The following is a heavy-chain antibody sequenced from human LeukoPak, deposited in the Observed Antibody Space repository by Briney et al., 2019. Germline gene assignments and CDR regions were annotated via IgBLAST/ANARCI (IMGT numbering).Heavy chain of an antibody. D-gene: IGHD4-17*01. Sequence: GASVKVSCKVSGYTLTELSMHWVRQAPGKGLEWMGGFDPEDGVTIYAQKFQGRVTMTEDTSTDTAYMKLSSLRSEDTAVYYCAAIYGDYVFDAFDIWGQGTKVTVSS. CDR1: GYTLTELS. V-gene: IGHV1-24*01. CDR2: FDPEDGVT. CDR3: AAIYGDYVFDAFDI. J-gene: IGHJ3*02.